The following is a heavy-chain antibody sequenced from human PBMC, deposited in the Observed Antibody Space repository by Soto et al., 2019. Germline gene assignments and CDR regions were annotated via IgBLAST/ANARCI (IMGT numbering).Heavy chain of an antibody. Sequence: QVQLVQSGADVKKPGASVKISCKASGYNFTQYRIHWVRQAPGQRLEWMGWITAGDAKTEYSQKFQGRVTISRDISATTVYLDLDSLRSEDTAVYYGARDLYSSSGFWFDPWGRGTQVNVSS. V-gene: IGHV1-3*01. D-gene: IGHD2-2*01. CDR2: ITAGDAKT. J-gene: IGHJ5*02. CDR1: GYNFTQYR. CDR3: ARDLYSSSGFWFDP.